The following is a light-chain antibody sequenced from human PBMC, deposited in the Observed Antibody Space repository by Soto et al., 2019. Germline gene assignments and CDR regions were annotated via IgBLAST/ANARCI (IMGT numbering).Light chain of an antibody. CDR3: CSYAGNRYVV. CDR2: EVS. CDR1: SSDVGSYNL. Sequence: QSVLTQPASVSGSPGQSITISCTGTSSDVGSYNLVSWYQQHPGKAPKLMIYEVSKRPSGVSNRFSGSKSGNTASLTISGLQAEDEADYYCCSYAGNRYVVFGGGTQLTVL. V-gene: IGLV2-23*02. J-gene: IGLJ2*01.